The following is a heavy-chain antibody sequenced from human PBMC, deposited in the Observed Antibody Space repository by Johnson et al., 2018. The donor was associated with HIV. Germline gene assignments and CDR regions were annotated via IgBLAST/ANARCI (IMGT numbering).Heavy chain of an antibody. CDR2: IGTAGDT. D-gene: IGHD2-15*01. CDR1: GFTFSSYD. CDR3: ARAVCRGGRCYSHDAFDI. J-gene: IGHJ3*02. Sequence: EVQLVESGGGLKQPGGSLRLSCAASGFTFSSYDMHWVRQATGKGLEWVSTIGTAGDTYYPGSVKGRFTVSREDAKNSLYLQMNSLRAGATAMYYCARAVCRGGRCYSHDAFDIWGQGTMVTVSS. V-gene: IGHV3-13*01.